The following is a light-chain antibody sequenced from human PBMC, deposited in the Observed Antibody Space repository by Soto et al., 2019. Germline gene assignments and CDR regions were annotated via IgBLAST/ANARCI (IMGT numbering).Light chain of an antibody. V-gene: IGKV3-11*01. CDR3: QQRNYWPPGYT. CDR1: QSVGNN. J-gene: IGKJ2*01. Sequence: EIVLTQSPATLSLSPGERATLSCRASQSVGNNLAWYQQKPGQAPGLLIYEASTRATGIPARFSGSGSGTDFTLTISNLESEDFAVYYCQQRNYWPPGYTFGQGTKLEI. CDR2: EAS.